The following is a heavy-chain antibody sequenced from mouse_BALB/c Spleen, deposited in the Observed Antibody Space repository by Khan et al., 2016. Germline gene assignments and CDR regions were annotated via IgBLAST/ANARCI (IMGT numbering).Heavy chain of an antibody. CDR3: TRSGYGTFAY. D-gene: IGHD2-1*01. V-gene: IGHV1S81*02. Sequence: QVQLKQSGAELVKPGASVRLSCKAAGYSFTSYYLYWVKQRPGQGLEWIGDINPSNGGTNFNEKFKIKATLTVDKSSSTAYMQLSSLTSEDSACYYCTRSGYGTFAYWGRGTLVTVSA. CDR2: INPSNGGT. CDR1: GYSFTSYY. J-gene: IGHJ3*01.